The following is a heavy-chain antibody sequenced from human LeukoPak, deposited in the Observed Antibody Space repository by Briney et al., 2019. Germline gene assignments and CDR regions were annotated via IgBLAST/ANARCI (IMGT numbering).Heavy chain of an antibody. CDR3: AREYDSRDRFDS. CDR2: VRSNGDYI. V-gene: IGHV3-21*01. J-gene: IGHJ4*02. Sequence: GGSLRLSCAGSGNEFIRHTMNWVRRASGKGLDWISSVRSNGDYIYYADSVKGRFSISRDNATTSVYLQMNSLRVEDTAIYYCAREYDSRDRFDSWGQGTLVTVSS. D-gene: IGHD6-13*01. CDR1: GNEFIRHT.